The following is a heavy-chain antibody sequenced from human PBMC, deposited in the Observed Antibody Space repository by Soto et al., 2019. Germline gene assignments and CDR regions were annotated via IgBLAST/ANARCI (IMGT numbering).Heavy chain of an antibody. CDR3: ARQGRSPGIAVAGVGYYYYYGMDV. Sequence: SETLSLTCTVSGGSISSSSYYWGWIRQPPGKGPEWIGSIYYSGSTYYNPSLKSRVTISVDTSKNQFSLKLSSVTAADTAVYYCARQGRSPGIAVAGVGYYYYYGMDVWGQGTTVTVSS. V-gene: IGHV4-39*01. CDR2: IYYSGST. CDR1: GGSISSSSYY. J-gene: IGHJ6*02. D-gene: IGHD6-19*01.